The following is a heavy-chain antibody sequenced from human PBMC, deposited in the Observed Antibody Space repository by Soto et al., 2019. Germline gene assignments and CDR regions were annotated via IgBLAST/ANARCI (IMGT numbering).Heavy chain of an antibody. CDR3: ARGLSSGWFDY. Sequence: EVQLVESGGGLVKPGGSLRVSCAASGFTFSNYSMNWVRQAPGKGLEWVSSISSTSNYIYYADSVKGRFTISRDNAKKSLYLQMNSLRAEDTAVYYCARGLSSGWFDYWGQGTLVTVSA. CDR1: GFTFSNYS. V-gene: IGHV3-21*01. CDR2: ISSTSNYI. J-gene: IGHJ5*01. D-gene: IGHD6-19*01.